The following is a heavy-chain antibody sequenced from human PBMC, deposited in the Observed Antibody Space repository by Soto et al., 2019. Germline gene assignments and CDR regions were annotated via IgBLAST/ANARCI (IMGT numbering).Heavy chain of an antibody. CDR2: ISAYNGNT. V-gene: IGHV1-18*01. CDR1: GYTFTSYG. Sequence: ASVKVSCKASGYTFTSYGISWVLQAPGQGLEWMGWISAYNGNTNYAQKLQGRVTMTTDTSTSTAYMELRSLRSDDTAVYYCARDWNRITGTTGWFDPWGQGTLVTVST. D-gene: IGHD1-20*01. CDR3: ARDWNRITGTTGWFDP. J-gene: IGHJ5*02.